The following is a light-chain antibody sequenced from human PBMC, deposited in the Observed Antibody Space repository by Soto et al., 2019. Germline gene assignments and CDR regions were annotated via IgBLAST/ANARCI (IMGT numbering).Light chain of an antibody. Sequence: QSSLTHRASLSGSPEQSITISSTGTSSYVGSYNLVSWYQQHPGKAPKLMIYEGSKRPSGVSNRFSGSKSGNTASVTISGLQDEDEADYYCCSYAGSSTYVFGTGTKVTVL. CDR1: SSYVGSYNL. CDR2: EGS. V-gene: IGLV2-23*01. CDR3: CSYAGSSTYV. J-gene: IGLJ1*01.